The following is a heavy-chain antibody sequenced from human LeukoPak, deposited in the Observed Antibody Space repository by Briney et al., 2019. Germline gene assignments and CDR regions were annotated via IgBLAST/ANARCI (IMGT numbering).Heavy chain of an antibody. CDR3: AKAGSSGSYLGDY. Sequence: GSLRLSCAASGFTFSSYAMSWVRQAPGKGLEWVSVISGSGGSTYYADSVKGRFTISRDNSKNTLYLQMNSLRAEDTAVYYCAKAGSSGSYLGDYWGQGTLVTVSS. J-gene: IGHJ4*02. CDR1: GFTFSSYA. CDR2: ISGSGGST. D-gene: IGHD1-26*01. V-gene: IGHV3-23*01.